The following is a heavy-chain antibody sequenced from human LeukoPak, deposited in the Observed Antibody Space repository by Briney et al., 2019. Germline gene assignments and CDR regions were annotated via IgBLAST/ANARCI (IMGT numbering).Heavy chain of an antibody. Sequence: PGGSLRLSSAASGFTFSTYPMNWVRQAPGQGLEWVSAISGSGGDTYYADSVKGRFTISRDNSENTVYLQMNSLRAEDTAVYYCAKDLFSGSYSFYFYGLDLWGLGTTVTVSS. V-gene: IGHV3-23*01. CDR1: GFTFSTYP. J-gene: IGHJ6*02. CDR2: ISGSGGDT. D-gene: IGHD3-10*01. CDR3: AKDLFSGSYSFYFYGLDL.